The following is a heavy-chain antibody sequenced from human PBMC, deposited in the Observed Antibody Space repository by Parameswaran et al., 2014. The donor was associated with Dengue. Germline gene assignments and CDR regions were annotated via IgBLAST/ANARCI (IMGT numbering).Heavy chain of an antibody. D-gene: IGHD3-10*01. CDR2: INAGNGNT. J-gene: IGHJ4*02. V-gene: IGHV1-3*01. CDR3: ASGVWFGSPHY. Sequence: WVRQAPGQRLEWMGWINAGNGNTKYSQKFQGRVTITRDTSASTAYMELSSLRSEDTAVYYCASGVWFGSPHYWGQGTLVTVSS.